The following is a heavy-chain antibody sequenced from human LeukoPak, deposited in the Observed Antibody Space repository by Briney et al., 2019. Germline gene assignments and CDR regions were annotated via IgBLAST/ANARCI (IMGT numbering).Heavy chain of an antibody. V-gene: IGHV3-9*01. D-gene: IGHD3-16*01. Sequence: PGGSLRLSGAAAGFSFDDHGTHWVRQAPGKGLEWVSGIIWKTGDTGYADSVKGRFTISRDNAKNSLYLQMNSLRAEDTALYYCVKDFLPGGADVWGQGTTVTVSS. CDR3: VKDFLPGGADV. CDR1: GFSFDDHG. CDR2: IIWKTGDT. J-gene: IGHJ6*02.